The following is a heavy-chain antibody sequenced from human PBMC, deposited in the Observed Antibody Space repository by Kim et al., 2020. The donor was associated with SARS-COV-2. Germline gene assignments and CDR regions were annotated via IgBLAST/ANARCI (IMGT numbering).Heavy chain of an antibody. CDR3: DAWTSGTNFDY. CDR1: GGSFSGYY. CDR2: INHSGST. J-gene: IGHJ4*02. Sequence: SETLSLTCAVYGGSFSGYYWSWIRQPPGKGLEWIGEINHSGSTNYNPSLKSRVTITVDTYKNQFSLRLTSLTAADTAVYYCDAWTSGTNFDYWGQGTLVT. V-gene: IGHV4-34*01. D-gene: IGHD3-16*01.